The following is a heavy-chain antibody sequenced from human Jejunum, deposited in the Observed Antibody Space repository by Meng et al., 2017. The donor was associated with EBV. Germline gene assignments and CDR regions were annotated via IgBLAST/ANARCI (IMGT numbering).Heavy chain of an antibody. Sequence: QVQRVQFGSELKKPGASVKVSCKASGYTFTSSGINWVRQAPGKGLEWMGWINTNTGYPTYAQDFTGRFVFSLDTSVSTAYLQITSLSTEDNAVYYCARVRPGGGWFDPWGQGTLVTVSS. CDR1: GYTFTSSG. CDR2: INTNTGYP. CDR3: ARVRPGGGWFDP. D-gene: IGHD2-8*02. J-gene: IGHJ5*02. V-gene: IGHV7-4-1*02.